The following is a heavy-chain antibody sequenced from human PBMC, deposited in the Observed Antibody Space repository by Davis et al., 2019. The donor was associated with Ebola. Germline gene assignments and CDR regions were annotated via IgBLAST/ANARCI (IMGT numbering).Heavy chain of an antibody. Sequence: AASVKVSCKASGYTFTSYAMHWVRQAPGQRLEWMGWINAGNGNTKYSQKFQGRVTITRDTSASTAYMKLSSLRSEDTAVYYCARMLWSGYYFDYWGQGTLVTVSS. J-gene: IGHJ4*02. CDR1: GYTFTSYA. CDR3: ARMLWSGYYFDY. D-gene: IGHD3-10*02. V-gene: IGHV1-3*01. CDR2: INAGNGNT.